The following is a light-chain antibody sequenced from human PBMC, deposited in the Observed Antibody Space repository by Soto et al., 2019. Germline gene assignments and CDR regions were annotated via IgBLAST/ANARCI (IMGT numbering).Light chain of an antibody. CDR3: SSYTTSAPYV. CDR1: SSDVGAYNF. Sequence: QSALTQPASVSGSPGQSITISCTGTSSDVGAYNFVSWYQFHPGRAPKLIIYEVTIRPSGVSNRFSGSKSGNTASLTISGLQAEVEADYYCSSYTTSAPYVFGSGTKLTVL. CDR2: EVT. V-gene: IGLV2-14*01. J-gene: IGLJ1*01.